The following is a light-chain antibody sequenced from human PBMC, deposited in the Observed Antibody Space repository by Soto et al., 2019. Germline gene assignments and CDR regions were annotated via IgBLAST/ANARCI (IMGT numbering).Light chain of an antibody. Sequence: QSALTQPASVSGSPGQSITISCTGTSSDVGGYNYVSWYQQHPGKAPKLMIYEVSNRPSAVSNRFSGSKSGNTASLTISGLQAEDEADYYCSSYTTSSTHWVFGGGTQLTVL. J-gene: IGLJ3*02. CDR1: SSDVGGYNY. CDR3: SSYTTSSTHWV. CDR2: EVS. V-gene: IGLV2-14*01.